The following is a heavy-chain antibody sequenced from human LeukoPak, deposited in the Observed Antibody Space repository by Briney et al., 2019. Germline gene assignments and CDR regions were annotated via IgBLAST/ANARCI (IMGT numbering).Heavy chain of an antibody. CDR2: ISGSGGST. D-gene: IGHD5-18*01. J-gene: IGHJ4*02. Sequence: PGGSLRLSCAASGFTFSSYAMSWVRQAPGKGLEWVSAISGSGGSTYYADSVKGRFTISRDNSKNTLCLQMNSLRAEDTAVYYCAKTLIVLRGYSYEPDYWGQGTLVTVSS. CDR1: GFTFSSYA. V-gene: IGHV3-23*01. CDR3: AKTLIVLRGYSYEPDY.